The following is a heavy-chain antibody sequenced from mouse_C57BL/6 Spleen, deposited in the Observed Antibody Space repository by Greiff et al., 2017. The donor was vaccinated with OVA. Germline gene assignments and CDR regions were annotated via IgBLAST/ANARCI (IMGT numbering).Heavy chain of an antibody. CDR3: ARGYGYDGYFDV. D-gene: IGHD2-2*01. J-gene: IGHJ1*03. V-gene: IGHV3-6*01. Sequence: EVQVVESGPGLVKPSQSLSLTCSVTGYSITSGYYWNWIRQFPGNKLEWMGYISYDGSNNYNPSLKNRISITRDTSKNQFFLKLNSVTTEDTATYYCARGYGYDGYFDVWGTGTTVTVSS. CDR2: ISYDGSN. CDR1: GYSITSGYY.